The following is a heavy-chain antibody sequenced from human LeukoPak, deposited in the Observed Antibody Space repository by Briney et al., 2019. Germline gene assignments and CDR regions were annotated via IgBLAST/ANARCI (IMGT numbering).Heavy chain of an antibody. CDR2: IRYDGSNK. CDR3: ARENWNYEVLDY. J-gene: IGHJ4*02. V-gene: IGHV3-30*02. Sequence: PGGSLRLSCAASGFTFSSYGMHWVRQAPGKGLEWVAFIRYDGSNKYYADSVKGRFTISRDNAKNSLYLQMNSLRAEDTAVYYCARENWNYEVLDYWGQGTLVTVSS. CDR1: GFTFSSYG. D-gene: IGHD1-7*01.